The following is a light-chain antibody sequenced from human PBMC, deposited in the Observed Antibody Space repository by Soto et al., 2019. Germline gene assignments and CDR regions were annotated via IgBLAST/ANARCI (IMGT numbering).Light chain of an antibody. J-gene: IGKJ1*01. CDR2: GES. CDR3: QKYGSSPRT. CDR1: QSVSSN. Sequence: EIVMTQSPATLSLSPGDRATLSCRASQSVSSNLAWYQQKTGQAPRILIYGESTRATGIPDRFSGSGSGTDFNLTISRLEPEDFAVYYCQKYGSSPRTCGQGTKVDIK. V-gene: IGKV3-20*01.